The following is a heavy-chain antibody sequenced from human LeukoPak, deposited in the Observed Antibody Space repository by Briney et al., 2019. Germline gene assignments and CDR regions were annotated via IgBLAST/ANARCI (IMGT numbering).Heavy chain of an antibody. J-gene: IGHJ6*02. CDR3: AKDLEGQGIIVVPAYYYGMDV. CDR1: GFTFSSYA. Sequence: PGGSLRLSCAASGFTFSSYAMSWVRQAPGKGLEWVSTICISGGSAYYADSVKGRFTFSRDNFKNTLYLQMNSLRAEDTAVYYCAKDLEGQGIIVVPAYYYGMDVWGQGTTVTVSS. V-gene: IGHV3-23*01. CDR2: ICISGGSA. D-gene: IGHD2-2*01.